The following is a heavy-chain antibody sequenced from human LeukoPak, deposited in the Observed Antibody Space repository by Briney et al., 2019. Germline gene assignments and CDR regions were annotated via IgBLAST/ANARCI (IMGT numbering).Heavy chain of an antibody. D-gene: IGHD3-22*01. J-gene: IGHJ4*02. Sequence: GGSLRLSCAASGFIVSSNYMSWVRHAPGKGLEWVSVIYSGGSTYYADSVKGRFTISRDNSKNTLYIQMNSLRAEDTAVYYCARYYYDSSGYPYYFDYWGQGTLVTVSS. CDR2: IYSGGST. CDR3: ARYYYDSSGYPYYFDY. CDR1: GFIVSSNY. V-gene: IGHV3-53*01.